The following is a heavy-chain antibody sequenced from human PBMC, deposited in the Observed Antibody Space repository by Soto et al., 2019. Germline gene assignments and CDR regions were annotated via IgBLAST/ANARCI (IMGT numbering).Heavy chain of an antibody. V-gene: IGHV3-66*01. CDR3: ARDRIPTGMDV. CDR2: IYSGGST. J-gene: IGHJ6*02. CDR1: GFTVGSNY. Sequence: PGGSLGLSCAASGFTVGSNYMSWVRQAPGKGLERVSGIYSGGSTYYADSVKGRFTISRDNSKNTLDLQMNSPRAEDTAVYYCARDRIPTGMDVWGQGTTVTVSS.